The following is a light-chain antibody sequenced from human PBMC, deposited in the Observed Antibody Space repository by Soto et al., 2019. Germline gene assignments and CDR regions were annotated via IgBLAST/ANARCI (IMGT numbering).Light chain of an antibody. CDR2: GAS. CDR3: QQYDNWRWT. CDR1: QSVSRSY. V-gene: IGKV3-15*01. Sequence: EIVLTQSPGTLSLSPGERATLSCRASQSVSRSYLAWYQQKPGQAPRXXIYGASTRETGIPARFSGSGSGTECTRPISSLQSEDVAVDYCQQYDNWRWTFGQGTKVDIK. J-gene: IGKJ1*01.